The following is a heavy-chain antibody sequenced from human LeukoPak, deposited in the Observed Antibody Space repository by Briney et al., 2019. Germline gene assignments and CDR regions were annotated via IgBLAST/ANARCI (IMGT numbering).Heavy chain of an antibody. J-gene: IGHJ4*02. V-gene: IGHV1-2*06. D-gene: IGHD3-10*01. CDR2: INPNSGGT. CDR1: GYTFTGYY. Sequence: ASVKVSCKASGYTFTGYYMHWVRQAPGQGLEWMGRINPNSGGTSYAQKFQGRVTLTRDTSITTAYMELTSLRSDDTAVYHCARDRGSGDVFDYWGQGTLVTVSS. CDR3: ARDRGSGDVFDY.